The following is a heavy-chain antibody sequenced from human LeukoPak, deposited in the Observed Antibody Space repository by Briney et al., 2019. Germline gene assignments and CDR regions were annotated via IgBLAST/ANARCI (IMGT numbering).Heavy chain of an antibody. CDR2: IYYSGST. V-gene: IGHV4-59*08. CDR3: ARQNRYYFDY. Sequence: SETLSLTCTVSSGSISSYYWSWIRQPPGKGLEWIGYIYYSGSTNYNPSLKSRVTISVDTSKNQFSLKLSSVTAADTAVYYCARQNRYYFDYWGQGTLVTVSS. J-gene: IGHJ4*02. CDR1: SGSISSYY.